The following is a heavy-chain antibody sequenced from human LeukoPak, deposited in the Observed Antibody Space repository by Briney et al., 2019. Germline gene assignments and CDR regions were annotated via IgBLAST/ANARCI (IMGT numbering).Heavy chain of an antibody. J-gene: IGHJ4*02. CDR1: GFTFSSYS. V-gene: IGHV3-7*03. D-gene: IGHD3-9*01. Sequence: GGSLRLSCAASGFTFSSYSMNWVRQAPGKGLEWVANIKQDGSEKYYVDSVKGRFTISRDNAKNSLYLQMNSLRAEDTAVYFCAKGSAGYFDWGQGTLVTVSS. CDR3: AKGSAGYFD. CDR2: IKQDGSEK.